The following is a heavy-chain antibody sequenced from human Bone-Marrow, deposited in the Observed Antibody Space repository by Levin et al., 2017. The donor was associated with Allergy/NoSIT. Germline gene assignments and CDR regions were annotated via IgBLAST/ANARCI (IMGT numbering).Heavy chain of an antibody. J-gene: IGHJ6*03. Sequence: SVKVSCKASGGIFSTYVISWVRQAPGQGLEWVGGIVPIFGTTHNAQKLQGRITITADKSTSTAYMELRGLGSEDTAVYFCAREYYMDVWGKGTTVTVSS. CDR3: AREYYMDV. CDR1: GGIFSTYV. V-gene: IGHV1-69*06. CDR2: IVPIFGTT.